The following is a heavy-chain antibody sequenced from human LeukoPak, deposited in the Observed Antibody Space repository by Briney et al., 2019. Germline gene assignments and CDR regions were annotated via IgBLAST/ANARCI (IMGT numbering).Heavy chain of an antibody. D-gene: IGHD3-3*01. CDR2: IKKDGSEK. V-gene: IGHV3-7*01. CDR3: ARDGATIFGVVIPNDY. Sequence: GGALRHSCAPSGFTFSSYWISWGCQAPRKGLEWVANIKKDGSEKYYVDSVKGRFTISRDNAKNSLYLQMNSLRAEDTAVYYCARDGATIFGVVIPNDYWGQGTLVTAPS. CDR1: GFTFSSYW. J-gene: IGHJ4*02.